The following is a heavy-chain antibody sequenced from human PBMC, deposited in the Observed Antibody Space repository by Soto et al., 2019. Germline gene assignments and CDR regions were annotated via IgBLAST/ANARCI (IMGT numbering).Heavy chain of an antibody. CDR3: AKDSFSTGYYYFDS. CDR2: ISGSGGST. J-gene: IGHJ4*02. CDR1: GFTFSNYA. D-gene: IGHD3-9*01. V-gene: IGHV3-23*01. Sequence: VQLLESGGGLVQPGGSLRLSCAASGFTFSNYAMRWVRQAPGRGLEWVSGISGSGGSTDSADSVKGRFTISRDNSKNMLYLQMNGLRAEDTAVYYCAKDSFSTGYYYFDSWGQGTQVTVSS.